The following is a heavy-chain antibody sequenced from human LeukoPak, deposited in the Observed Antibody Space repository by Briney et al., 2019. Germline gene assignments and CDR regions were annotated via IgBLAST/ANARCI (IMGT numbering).Heavy chain of an antibody. V-gene: IGHV3-30*04. CDR2: ISYDGSDK. J-gene: IGHJ4*02. D-gene: IGHD3-3*01. CDR3: ARDYDFWSGYYRRKGFDY. Sequence: GGSLGLSCAASGFTFSSYAMHWVRQAPGKGLEWVALISYDGSDKYDADSVKGRFTISRVNSKNTLYLQMNSLRAEDTAVYYCARDYDFWSGYYRRKGFDYWGQGTLVTVPS. CDR1: GFTFSSYA.